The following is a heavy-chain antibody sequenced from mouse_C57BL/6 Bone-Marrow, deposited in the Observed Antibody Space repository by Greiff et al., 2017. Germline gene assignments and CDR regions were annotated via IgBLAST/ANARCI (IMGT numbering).Heavy chain of an antibody. CDR3: ARPYCGSSQAWFAY. Sequence: QVQLQQSGPELVKPGASVKISCKASGYAFSSSWMNWVKQRPGKGLEWIGRIYPGDGDTNYNGKFKGKATLTADKSSSTAYMQLSSLTSEDSAVYFCARPYCGSSQAWFAYWGQGTLVTVSA. CDR1: GYAFSSSW. D-gene: IGHD1-1*01. CDR2: IYPGDGDT. V-gene: IGHV1-82*01. J-gene: IGHJ3*01.